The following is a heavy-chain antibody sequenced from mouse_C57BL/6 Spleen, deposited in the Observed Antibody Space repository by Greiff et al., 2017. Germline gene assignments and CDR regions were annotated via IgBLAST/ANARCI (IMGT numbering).Heavy chain of an antibody. Sequence: VQRVESGAELVKPGASVKLSCKASGYTFTEYTIHWVKQRSGQGLEWIGWFYPGSGSIKYNEKFKDKATLTADKSSSTVYMELSRLTSEDSAVYFCARHETRELGFDYWGQGTTLTVSS. D-gene: IGHD4-1*01. CDR1: GYTFTEYT. V-gene: IGHV1-62-2*01. CDR2: FYPGSGSI. J-gene: IGHJ2*01. CDR3: ARHETRELGFDY.